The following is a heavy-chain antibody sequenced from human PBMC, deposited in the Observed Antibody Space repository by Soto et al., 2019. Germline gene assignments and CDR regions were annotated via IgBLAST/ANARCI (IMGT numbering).Heavy chain of an antibody. Sequence: TSETLSLTCAVSGGSLRGHYWSWIRQSPEKGLERIGEINHSGFTNYNPTLKSRVTISRDASKNQFSLRLSSMTAADSAVYFCARAAVKLGATLFDSWGQGTLVTVSS. CDR3: ARAAVKLGATLFDS. V-gene: IGHV4-34*01. CDR1: GGSLRGHY. D-gene: IGHD1-26*01. CDR2: INHSGFT. J-gene: IGHJ4*02.